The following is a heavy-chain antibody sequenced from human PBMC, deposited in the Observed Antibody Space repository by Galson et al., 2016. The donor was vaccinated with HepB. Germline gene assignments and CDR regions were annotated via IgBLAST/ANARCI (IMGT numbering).Heavy chain of an antibody. Sequence: SVKVSCKASGYPYISYGINWVRQAPGQGLEWMGWMSASNGNTDYAQKFHGRVTMTTDTSTNTAYMELRSLRSDDTAMYYCARSSFRVSNTWGQGTLVTVSS. CDR2: MSASNGNT. J-gene: IGHJ5*02. V-gene: IGHV1-18*01. CDR3: ARSSFRVSNT. CDR1: GYPYISYG. D-gene: IGHD5/OR15-5a*01.